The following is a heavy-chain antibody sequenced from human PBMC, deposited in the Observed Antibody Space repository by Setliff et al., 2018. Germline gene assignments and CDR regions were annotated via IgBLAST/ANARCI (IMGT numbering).Heavy chain of an antibody. J-gene: IGHJ5*02. CDR2: IIPMFGTP. V-gene: IGHV1-69*05. CDR1: GYTFSDYL. D-gene: IGHD2-15*01. CDR3: ARSPAVLGIVYLDP. Sequence: SVKVSCKASGYTFSDYLIHWVRQAPGLRPEWMGGIIPMFGTPAYAQKFQDRVTITTDESTSTAYMELDSLRSEDTAVYYCARSPAVLGIVYLDPWGQGTLVTVSS.